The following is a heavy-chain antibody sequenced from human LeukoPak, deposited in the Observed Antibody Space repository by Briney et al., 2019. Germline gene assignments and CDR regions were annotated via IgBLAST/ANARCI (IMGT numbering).Heavy chain of an antibody. Sequence: ASVTVSCKVSGYTLTELSMLWVRQAPGKGLEWMGGFDPEDGETIYAQKSQGRVTMTEDTSTDTVYMELSSLRSEGTAVYYCATGIREYWYFDLGGRGTLVTVSS. V-gene: IGHV1-24*01. CDR3: ATGIREYWYFDL. J-gene: IGHJ2*01. D-gene: IGHD6-6*01. CDR1: GYTLTELS. CDR2: FDPEDGET.